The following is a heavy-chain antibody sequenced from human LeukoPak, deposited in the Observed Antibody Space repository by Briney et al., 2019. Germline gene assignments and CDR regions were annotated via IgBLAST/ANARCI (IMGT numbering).Heavy chain of an antibody. CDR2: IYSGGGT. J-gene: IGHJ4*02. CDR1: GFTVSSNY. CDR3: AGGMISPRYYFDY. V-gene: IGHV3-66*02. D-gene: IGHD3/OR15-3a*01. Sequence: GGSLRLSCAASGFTVSSNYMSWVRQAPGKGLEWVAVIYSGGGTYHADSVKGRFTISRDISKNTLYLQMNSLRAEDTAVYFCAGGMISPRYYFDYWGQGTLVTVSS.